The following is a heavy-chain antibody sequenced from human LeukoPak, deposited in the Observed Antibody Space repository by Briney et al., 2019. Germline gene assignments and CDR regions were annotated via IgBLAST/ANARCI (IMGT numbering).Heavy chain of an antibody. D-gene: IGHD4-17*01. Sequence: PGGSLRLSCAASGFTFSSYSMNWVRQAPGKGLEWVSSISSSSSYIYYADSVKGRFNTSRDNAKNSLYLQMNSLRAEDTAVYYCARDRSGDKDYWGQGTLVTVSS. J-gene: IGHJ4*02. CDR2: ISSSSSYI. CDR1: GFTFSSYS. CDR3: ARDRSGDKDY. V-gene: IGHV3-21*01.